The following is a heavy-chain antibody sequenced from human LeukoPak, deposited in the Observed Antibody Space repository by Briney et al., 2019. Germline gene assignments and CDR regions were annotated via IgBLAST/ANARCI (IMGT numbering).Heavy chain of an antibody. V-gene: IGHV3-7*03. Sequence: GGSLRLSCAASGFTFSSYWMSWVRQAPGKGLEWVANIKQDGSEKYYVDSVKGRFTISRDNAKSSLYLQMNSLRAEDTAVYYCARDVDDSSGYYDYWGQGTLVTVSS. D-gene: IGHD3-22*01. J-gene: IGHJ4*02. CDR2: IKQDGSEK. CDR3: ARDVDDSSGYYDY. CDR1: GFTFSSYW.